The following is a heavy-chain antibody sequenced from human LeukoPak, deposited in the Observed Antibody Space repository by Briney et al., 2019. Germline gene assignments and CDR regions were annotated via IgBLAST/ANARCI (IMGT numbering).Heavy chain of an antibody. Sequence: GSLRLSCAASGFTFSSYWMSWVRQAPGKGLEWVSGISVTGGSTYYADSVRGRFTISRDNSKNTPYLQMNSLRGEDTAVYYCANGYHSGSYFALWGQGTLVTVSS. CDR1: GFTFSSYW. CDR3: ANGYHSGSYFAL. D-gene: IGHD3-10*01. J-gene: IGHJ4*02. V-gene: IGHV3-23*01. CDR2: ISVTGGST.